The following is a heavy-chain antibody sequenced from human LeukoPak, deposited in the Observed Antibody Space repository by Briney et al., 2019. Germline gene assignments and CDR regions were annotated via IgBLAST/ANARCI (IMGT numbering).Heavy chain of an antibody. J-gene: IGHJ6*03. CDR3: ARVPDYYGSGSYLGYMDV. D-gene: IGHD3-10*01. Sequence: GGSLRLSCAASGVSFSNYAMSWIRQAPGKGLEWVSYISSSGSTIYYADSVKGRFAITRDNAKNSLYLQMNSLRAEETAVYYCARVPDYYGSGSYLGYMDVWGKGTTVTVSS. V-gene: IGHV3-11*01. CDR1: GVSFSNYA. CDR2: ISSSGSTI.